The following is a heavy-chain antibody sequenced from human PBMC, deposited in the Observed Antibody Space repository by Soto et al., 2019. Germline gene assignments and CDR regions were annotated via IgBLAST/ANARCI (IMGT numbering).Heavy chain of an antibody. V-gene: IGHV1-46*01. CDR1: GYTFTSYY. J-gene: IGHJ4*02. CDR2: INPSGGST. CDR3: ARDRSEYQDLVVVPAAAPTYYFDY. Sequence: ASVKVSCKASGYTFTSYYMHWVRQAPGQGLEWMGIINPSGGSTSYAQKFQGRVTMTRDTSTSTVYMELSSLRSEDTAVYYCARDRSEYQDLVVVPAAAPTYYFDYWGQGTLVTVSS. D-gene: IGHD2-2*01.